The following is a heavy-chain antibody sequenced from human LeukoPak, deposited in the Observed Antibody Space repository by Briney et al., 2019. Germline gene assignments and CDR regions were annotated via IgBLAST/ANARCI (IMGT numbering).Heavy chain of an antibody. V-gene: IGHV1-18*01. CDR3: ARDPTAYCSGGSCYSGALDY. D-gene: IGHD2-15*01. CDR2: ISAYNGNM. CDR1: GYTFTSHG. Sequence: GASVKVSCKASGYTFTSHGISWVRQASGQGLEWMGWISAYNGNMNYAQKLQGRATMTTDTSTSTAYMEVRSLRSDDTAVYYCARDPTAYCSGGSCYSGALDYWGQGTPVTVSS. J-gene: IGHJ4*02.